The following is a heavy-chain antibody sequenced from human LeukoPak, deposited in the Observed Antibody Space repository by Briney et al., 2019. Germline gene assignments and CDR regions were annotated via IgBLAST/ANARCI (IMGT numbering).Heavy chain of an antibody. V-gene: IGHV3-21*01. Sequence: GGSLRLSCAASGFTFSTYTMNWVRQAPGKGLEWFSSISSSSSYIYYADSVKGRFTISRDNAKNSLYLQMNSLRAEDTAVYYCARDTVAYSSSLIDYWGQGTLVTVSS. J-gene: IGHJ4*02. CDR1: GFTFSTYT. D-gene: IGHD6-13*01. CDR2: ISSSSSYI. CDR3: ARDTVAYSSSLIDY.